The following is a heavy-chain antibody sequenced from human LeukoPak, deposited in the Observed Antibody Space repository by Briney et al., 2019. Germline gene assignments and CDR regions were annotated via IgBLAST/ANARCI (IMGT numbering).Heavy chain of an antibody. CDR2: IRYDGSNK. V-gene: IGHV3-30*02. D-gene: IGHD6-19*01. J-gene: IGHJ3*02. CDR1: GFTFSSYG. CDR3: AKVRYSSGWYESAFDI. Sequence: GGSLRLSCAASGFTFSSYGMHWVRQAPGKGLEWVAFIRYDGSNKYYADSVKGRFTISRDNSKNTLYLQMNSLRAEDTAVYHCAKVRYSSGWYESAFDIWGQGTMVTVSS.